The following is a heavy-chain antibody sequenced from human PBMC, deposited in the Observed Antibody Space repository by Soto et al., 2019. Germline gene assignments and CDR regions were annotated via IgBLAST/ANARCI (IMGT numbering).Heavy chain of an antibody. CDR2: VHHSGYT. Sequence: QVQLQESGPGLVKPSETLSLTCFVSGDSVSTHDWGWXXQPPGKGLVWIGHVHHSGYTHYDPSXXXRVXXXXXXXXXXXXXXXXXXXXXXXXXXXXXXXEATTIWYFDYWGQGILVTVSS. J-gene: IGHJ4*02. CDR3: XXXEATTIWYFDY. D-gene: IGHD4-17*01. CDR1: GDSVSTHD. V-gene: IGHV4-59*02.